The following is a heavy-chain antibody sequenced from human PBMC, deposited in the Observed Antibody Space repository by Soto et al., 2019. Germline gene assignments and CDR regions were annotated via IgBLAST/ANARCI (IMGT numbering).Heavy chain of an antibody. CDR1: GYIFTTYG. J-gene: IGHJ5*02. V-gene: IGHV1-18*01. Sequence: QIQLVQSGGEVERPGASVTVSCEASGYIFTTYGLSWVRQTPAHGLEWMGWISTDSGYTQYSQLLQGRVTMTRDTSTNTAYMELSNLRSDDTAVYYCAREGGSETLQPSYNWFDTWGQGTLVTVSS. CDR3: AREGGSETLQPSYNWFDT. CDR2: ISTDSGYT. D-gene: IGHD6-25*01.